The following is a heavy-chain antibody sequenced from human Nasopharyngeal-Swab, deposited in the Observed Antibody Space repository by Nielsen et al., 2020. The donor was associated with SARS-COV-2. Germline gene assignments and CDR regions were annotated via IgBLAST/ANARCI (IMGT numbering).Heavy chain of an antibody. CDR2: IYHSGST. CDR1: GGSFSSSNW. D-gene: IGHD3-22*01. J-gene: IGHJ4*02. CDR3: ARVGRYYYDSSGYYDY. V-gene: IGHV4-4*02. Sequence: SETLSLTCAVSGGSFSSSNWWSWVRQPPGKWLEWIGEIYHSGSTNYNPSLKSRVTISVDKSKNQFSLKLSSVTAADTAVYYCARVGRYYYDSSGYYDYWGQGTLVTVSS.